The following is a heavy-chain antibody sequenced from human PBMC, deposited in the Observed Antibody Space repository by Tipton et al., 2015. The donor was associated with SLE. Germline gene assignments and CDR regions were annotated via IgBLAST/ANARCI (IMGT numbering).Heavy chain of an antibody. CDR2: IYYDGNS. CDR1: GGSISSGSYY. V-gene: IGHV4-31*03. Sequence: TLSLTCTVSGGSISSGSYYWSWIRQSPGKGLEWIGYIYYDGNSHYNPSLKSRLSISVDTSKNQFSLKLGSVTAADTAVYYCARDGGGDYGFDPWGQGTLVTVSS. CDR3: ARDGGGDYGFDP. D-gene: IGHD4-17*01. J-gene: IGHJ5*02.